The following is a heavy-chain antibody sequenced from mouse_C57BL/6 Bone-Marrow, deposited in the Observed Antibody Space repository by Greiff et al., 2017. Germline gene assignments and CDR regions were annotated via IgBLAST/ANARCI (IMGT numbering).Heavy chain of an antibody. V-gene: IGHV5-4*03. D-gene: IGHD2-4*01. CDR2: ISDGGSYT. J-gene: IGHJ3*01. CDR3: ARVRDYEDAY. CDR1: GFTFSSYA. Sequence: EVKLVESGGGLVKPGGSLKLSCAASGFTFSSYAMSWVRQTPEKRLEWVATISDGGSYTYYPDNVKGRFTISRDNAKNNLYLQMSHLKSEDTAMYYCARVRDYEDAYWGQGTLVTVSA.